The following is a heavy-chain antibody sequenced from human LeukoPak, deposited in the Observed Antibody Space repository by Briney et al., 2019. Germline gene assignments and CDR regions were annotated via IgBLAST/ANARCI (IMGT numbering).Heavy chain of an antibody. J-gene: IGHJ4*02. CDR3: ARGSFGDYVGY. CDR1: GFTFSSYW. Sequence: GGSLRLSCAASGFTFSSYWMSWVRQAPGKGLEWVANIKQDGSEKYYVDSVKGRFTISRDNAKNSLYLQMNSLGAEDTAVYYCARGSFGDYVGYWGQGTLVTVSS. D-gene: IGHD2-15*01. V-gene: IGHV3-7*01. CDR2: IKQDGSEK.